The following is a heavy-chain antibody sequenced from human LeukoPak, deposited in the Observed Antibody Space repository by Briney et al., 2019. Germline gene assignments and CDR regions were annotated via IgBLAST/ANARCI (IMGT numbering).Heavy chain of an antibody. V-gene: IGHV3-30*02. CDR3: ALYYYDSSGYPYFDS. J-gene: IGHJ4*02. Sequence: GGSLRLSCAASGFTFSSYGMHWVRQAPGKGLEWVAFIRYDGSDKYYADSVKGRFTISRDNSKNTLYLQMNSLRAEDTAVYYCALYYYDSSGYPYFDSWGQGTLVTVSS. CDR2: IRYDGSDK. D-gene: IGHD3-22*01. CDR1: GFTFSSYG.